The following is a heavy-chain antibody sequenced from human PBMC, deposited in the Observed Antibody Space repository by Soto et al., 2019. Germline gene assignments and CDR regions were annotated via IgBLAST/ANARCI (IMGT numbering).Heavy chain of an antibody. CDR3: ARLGGGLSAARYYYYYMDV. CDR1: GGSISSYY. V-gene: IGHV4-59*08. D-gene: IGHD6-6*01. CDR2: IYYSGST. J-gene: IGHJ6*03. Sequence: SETLSLTCTVSGGSISSYYWSWIRQPPGKGLEWIGYIYYSGSTNYNPSLKSRVTISVDTSKNQFSLKLSSVTAADTAVYYCARLGGGLSAARYYYYYMDVWGKGTTVTVSS.